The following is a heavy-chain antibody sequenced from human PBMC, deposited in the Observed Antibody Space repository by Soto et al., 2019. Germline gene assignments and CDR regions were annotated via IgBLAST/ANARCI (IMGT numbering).Heavy chain of an antibody. CDR3: ARDPYLTNSNYYYYYGMDV. CDR2: IIPIFGTA. Sequence: QVQLVQSGAEVKKPGSSVKVSCKASGGTFSSYAISWVRQAPGQGLEWMGGIIPIFGTANYAQKFQGRVTITADESTSXAXXELRSLRSEDTAVYYCARDPYLTNSNYYYYYGMDVWGQGTTVTVSS. V-gene: IGHV1-69*12. D-gene: IGHD2-8*01. J-gene: IGHJ6*02. CDR1: GGTFSSYA.